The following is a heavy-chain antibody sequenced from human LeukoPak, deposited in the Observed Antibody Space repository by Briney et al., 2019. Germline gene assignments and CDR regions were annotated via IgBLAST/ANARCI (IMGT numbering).Heavy chain of an antibody. V-gene: IGHV1-8*02. CDR3: ARGARGYFYDY. CDR2: MNPNSGNT. D-gene: IGHD2-15*01. J-gene: IGHJ4*02. Sequence: ASVKVSCKASGGTFNTFAISWVRQATGQGLEWMGWMNPNSGNTGYAQKFQGRVTMTRNTSISTAYMELSSLRSEDTAVYYCARGARGYFYDYWGQGTLVTVSS. CDR1: GGTFNTFA.